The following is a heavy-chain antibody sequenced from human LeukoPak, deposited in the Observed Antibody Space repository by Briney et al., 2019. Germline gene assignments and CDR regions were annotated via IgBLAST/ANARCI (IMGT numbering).Heavy chain of an antibody. Sequence: PGGSLRLSCAASGFTFSSYGTHWVRQAPGKGLEWVAVIWYDGSNKYYADSVKGRFTISRDNSKNTLYLQMNSLRAEDTAVYYCAKDAYSGSYVGIGYWGQGTLVTVSS. V-gene: IGHV3-33*06. CDR2: IWYDGSNK. CDR3: AKDAYSGSYVGIGY. CDR1: GFTFSSYG. J-gene: IGHJ4*02. D-gene: IGHD1-26*01.